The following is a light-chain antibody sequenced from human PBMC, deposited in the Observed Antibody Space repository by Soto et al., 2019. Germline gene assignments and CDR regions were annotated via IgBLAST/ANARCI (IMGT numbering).Light chain of an antibody. Sequence: ERIMTQSPATLSVSPGESATLSCRASQSVSSNLAWYQQKPGQAPRLLIYGVSTRATGIPARVSGSGSETKFTLTISSQQSEDFAVYYCEQYNNWPPLTFGGGTKVEIK. CDR2: GVS. V-gene: IGKV3-15*01. J-gene: IGKJ4*01. CDR3: EQYNNWPPLT. CDR1: QSVSSN.